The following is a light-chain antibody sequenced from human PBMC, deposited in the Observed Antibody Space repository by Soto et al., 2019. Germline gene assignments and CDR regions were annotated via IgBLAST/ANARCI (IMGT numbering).Light chain of an antibody. CDR1: QSVSSSY. V-gene: IGKV3-20*01. J-gene: IGKJ1*01. CDR2: GAS. Sequence: VLSHSPVTLSLSTGERATLSCRASQSVSSSYLAWYQQKPGQAPRLLIYGASSRATGIPDRFSGSGSGTDFTLTISRLEPEDFAVYYCQQYGSSPRTFGQGTKVDIK. CDR3: QQYGSSPRT.